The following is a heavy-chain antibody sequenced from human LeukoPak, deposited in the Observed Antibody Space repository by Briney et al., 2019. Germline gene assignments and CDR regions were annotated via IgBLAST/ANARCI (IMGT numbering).Heavy chain of an antibody. CDR2: ISYDGSNK. CDR1: GFTFSSYA. D-gene: IGHD6-19*01. CDR3: AWLDPGFDY. Sequence: PGRSLRLSCAASGFTFSSYAMHWVRQAPGKGLEWVAVISYDGSNKYYADSVKGRFTISRDNSKNTLYLQMNSLRAEDTAVYYCAWLDPGFDYWGQGTLVTVSS. V-gene: IGHV3-30*07. J-gene: IGHJ4*02.